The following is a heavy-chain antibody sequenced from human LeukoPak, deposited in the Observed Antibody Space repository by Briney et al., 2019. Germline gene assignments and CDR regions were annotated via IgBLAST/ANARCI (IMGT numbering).Heavy chain of an antibody. CDR3: ARDLYSSSWYSYYYYYYYMDV. V-gene: IGHV4-4*07. D-gene: IGHD6-13*01. CDR1: GGSISSYY. J-gene: IGHJ6*03. Sequence: SETLSLTCTVSGGSISSYYWSWIRQPAGKGLEWIGRIYTSGSTNYNPSLKSRVTMSVDTSKNQFSLKLSSVTAADTAVYYSARDLYSSSWYSYYYYYYYMDVWGKGTTVTVSS. CDR2: IYTSGST.